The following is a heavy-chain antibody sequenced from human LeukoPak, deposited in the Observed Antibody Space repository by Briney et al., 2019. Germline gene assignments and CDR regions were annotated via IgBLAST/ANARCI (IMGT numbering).Heavy chain of an antibody. CDR2: IDTDGSST. J-gene: IGHJ4*02. D-gene: IGHD4-17*01. CDR1: GFTFSSYW. Sequence: PGGSLRLSCAASGFTFSSYWMHWVRQAPGKGLVWVSRIDTDGSSTNYAGSVKGRFTISRDNAKNTLYLQMNSLRAEDTAVYYCVSTPDDYGDYGDYGDWGQGTLVTVSS. CDR3: VSTPDDYGDYGDYGD. V-gene: IGHV3-74*01.